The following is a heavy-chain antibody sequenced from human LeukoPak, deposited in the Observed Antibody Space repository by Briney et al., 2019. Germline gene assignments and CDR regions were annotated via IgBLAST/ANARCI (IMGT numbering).Heavy chain of an antibody. Sequence: GSLRLSCAASGFTFSSYAMHWVRQPPGKGLEWIGEIYHSGSTNYNPSLKSRVTISVDKSKNQFSLKLSSVTAADTAVYYCARNYYDSSGYYFGVDYYYYYYGMDVWGQGTTVTVSS. J-gene: IGHJ6*02. V-gene: IGHV4-4*02. D-gene: IGHD3-22*01. CDR2: IYHSGST. CDR3: ARNYYDSSGYYFGVDYYYYYYGMDV. CDR1: GFTFSSYA.